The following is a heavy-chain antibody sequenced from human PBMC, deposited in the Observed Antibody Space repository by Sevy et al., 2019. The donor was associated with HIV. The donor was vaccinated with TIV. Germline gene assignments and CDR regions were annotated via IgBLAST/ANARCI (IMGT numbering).Heavy chain of an antibody. Sequence: GGSLRLSCAASGFTPSTYGMHWVRQAPGKGLEWVAVIGYDGSNKYYVDSVRGRFTISRDNSKNTLFLQMDSLRGEDTAVYYCARDPRMYGDYLLAYFDYWGQGTLVTVSS. CDR2: IGYDGSNK. J-gene: IGHJ4*02. CDR3: ARDPRMYGDYLLAYFDY. V-gene: IGHV3-33*01. D-gene: IGHD2-8*01. CDR1: GFTPSTYG.